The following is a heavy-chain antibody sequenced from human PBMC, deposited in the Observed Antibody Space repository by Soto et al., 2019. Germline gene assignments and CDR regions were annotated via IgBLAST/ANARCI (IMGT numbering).Heavy chain of an antibody. Sequence: QVQLQESGPGLVKPSQTLSLTCTVSGDSISSTNNYWSWIRQHPGKGLEWIGYIYYSGSTYYNPSLKRRPAISVDTSKNQFSLKLSSVTAADTAVYYCARTVCSSASCYGYYYYGLDVWGQGTTVTVSS. CDR1: GDSISSTNNY. J-gene: IGHJ6*02. V-gene: IGHV4-31*03. D-gene: IGHD2-2*01. CDR2: IYYSGST. CDR3: ARTVCSSASCYGYYYYGLDV.